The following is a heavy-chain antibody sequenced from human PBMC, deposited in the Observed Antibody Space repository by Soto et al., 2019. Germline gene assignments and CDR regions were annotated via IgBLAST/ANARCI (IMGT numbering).Heavy chain of an antibody. Sequence: QLQLQESGPGLVKPSETLSLTCSVSGGSLSSDNYFWGWIRQTPGKGLEWIGHINYSGTAYYNPTLKSRVTISVDTSENQFSLKLNLVTAADTAVYYCARRGGYGLAWFDPWGQGTLVTVSS. V-gene: IGHV4-39*01. J-gene: IGHJ5*02. CDR2: INYSGTA. CDR1: GGSLSSDNYF. D-gene: IGHD5-12*01. CDR3: ARRGGYGLAWFDP.